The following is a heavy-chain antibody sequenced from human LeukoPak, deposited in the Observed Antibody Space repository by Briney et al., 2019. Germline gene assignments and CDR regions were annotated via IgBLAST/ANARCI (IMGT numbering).Heavy chain of an antibody. CDR3: ARARPYYDILTGSSFDY. J-gene: IGHJ4*02. V-gene: IGHV1-2*04. CDR2: INPNSGGT. D-gene: IGHD3-9*01. Sequence: ASVKVSCKASGYTFTGYYMHWGRQAPGQGLEWMGWINPNSGGTNYAQKFQGWVTMTRDTSISTAYMELSRLRSDDTAVYYCARARPYYDILTGSSFDYWGQGTLVTVSS. CDR1: GYTFTGYY.